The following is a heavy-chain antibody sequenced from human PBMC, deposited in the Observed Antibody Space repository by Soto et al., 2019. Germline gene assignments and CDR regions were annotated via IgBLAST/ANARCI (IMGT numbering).Heavy chain of an antibody. D-gene: IGHD3-10*01. Sequence: QVQLVESGGGVVQPWRSLRLSCAASGFTFSSYGMHWVRQAPGKGLEWVAVISYDGSNKYYADSVKGRFTISRDNSKNTLYLQMNSLRAEDTAVYYCAKDPDYYGSGSLPGGYGMDVWGQGTTVTVSS. CDR3: AKDPDYYGSGSLPGGYGMDV. J-gene: IGHJ6*02. V-gene: IGHV3-30*18. CDR2: ISYDGSNK. CDR1: GFTFSSYG.